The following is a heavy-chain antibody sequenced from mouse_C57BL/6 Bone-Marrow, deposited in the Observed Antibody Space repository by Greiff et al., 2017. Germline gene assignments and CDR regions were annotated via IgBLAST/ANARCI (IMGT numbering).Heavy chain of an antibody. V-gene: IGHV1-54*01. CDR1: GYAFTNYL. CDR3: AGKGDYFDY. CDR2: INPGSGGT. Sequence: VQLQQSGAELVRPGTSVKVSCKASGYAFTNYLIEWVKQRPGQGLEWIGVINPGSGGTNYNEKFKGKATLTADKSSSTAYMQLSSLTSEDSSVYFCAGKGDYFDYWGQGTTLTVSS. J-gene: IGHJ2*01.